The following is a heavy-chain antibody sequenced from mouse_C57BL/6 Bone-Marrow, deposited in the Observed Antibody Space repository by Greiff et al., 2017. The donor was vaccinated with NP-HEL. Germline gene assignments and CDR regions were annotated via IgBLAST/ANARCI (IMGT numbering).Heavy chain of an antibody. CDR2: INPNNGGT. J-gene: IGHJ3*01. V-gene: IGHV1-22*01. D-gene: IGHD3-2*02. CDR1: GYTFTDYN. Sequence: VQLQQSGPELVKPGASVKMSCKASGYTFTDYNMHWVKQSHGKSLEWIGYINPNNGGTSYNQKFKGKATLTVNKSSSTAYMELRSLTSEDSAVYYCARLGGDSSGYPWSAYWGQGTLVTVSA. CDR3: ARLGGDSSGYPWSAY.